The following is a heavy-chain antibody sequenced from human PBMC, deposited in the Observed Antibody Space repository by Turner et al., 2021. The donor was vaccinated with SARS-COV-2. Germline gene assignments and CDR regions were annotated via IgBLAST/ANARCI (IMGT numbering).Heavy chain of an antibody. CDR1: GFTFSSYW. CDR3: ARDVVTATPGFDY. J-gene: IGHJ4*02. CDR2: IKSDGSST. Sequence: EVQLVESGGGLLQPGGSLRLSCAASGFTFSSYWMHWVRQAPGKGLVWFSRIKSDGSSTSYAESVKGRFTISRDNAKITWYLQMNSLRAEDTAVFYCARDVVTATPGFDYWGQGTLVTVSS. V-gene: IGHV3-74*01. D-gene: IGHD2-15*01.